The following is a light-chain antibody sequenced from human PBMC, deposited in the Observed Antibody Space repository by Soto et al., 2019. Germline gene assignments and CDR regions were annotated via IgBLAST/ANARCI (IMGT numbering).Light chain of an antibody. J-gene: IGKJ3*01. Sequence: AIQMTPSPSSLSASVGDRVTITCRASQGIRNDLDWFQQKPGKAPKLLIYAASNLQSGVPARFSGSGSGTDFTLTVSSLQPEDFATYYCLQKYFYPFTFGPGTKVDIK. CDR1: QGIRND. V-gene: IGKV1-6*01. CDR2: AAS. CDR3: LQKYFYPFT.